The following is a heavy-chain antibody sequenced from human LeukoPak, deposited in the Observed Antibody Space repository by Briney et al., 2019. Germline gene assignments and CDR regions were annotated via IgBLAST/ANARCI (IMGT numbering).Heavy chain of an antibody. CDR1: GGSFSGYY. D-gene: IGHD4-17*01. CDR3: ARGVRGLRWYYFDY. J-gene: IGHJ4*02. Sequence: SETLSLTCAVYGGSFSGYYWSWIRQPPGKGLEWIGEINHSGSTNYNPSLKSRVTISVDTSKNQFSLKLSSVTAAGTAVYYCARGVRGLRWYYFDYWGQGTLVTVSS. CDR2: INHSGST. V-gene: IGHV4-34*01.